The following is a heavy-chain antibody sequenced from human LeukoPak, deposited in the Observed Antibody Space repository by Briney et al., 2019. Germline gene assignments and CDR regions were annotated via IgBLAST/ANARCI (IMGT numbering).Heavy chain of an antibody. D-gene: IGHD3-16*01. CDR3: ARGRDVRGIDY. CDR2: ISSSSDYI. CDR1: GFTFTTYS. V-gene: IGHV3-21*04. J-gene: IGHJ4*02. Sequence: GGSLRLSCAASGFTFTTYSINWVRQAPGKGLEWVSSISSSSDYIFYADSVKGRFTISRDNAKNSLYLQMNSLRAEDTAVYYCARGRDVRGIDYWGQGTLVTVSS.